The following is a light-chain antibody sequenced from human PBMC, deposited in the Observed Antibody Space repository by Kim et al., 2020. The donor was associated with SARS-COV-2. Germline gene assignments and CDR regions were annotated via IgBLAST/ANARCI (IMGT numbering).Light chain of an antibody. CDR1: SIGDKS. CDR2: NDM. V-gene: IGLV3-21*04. CDR3: QVWDSGSDQRV. J-gene: IGLJ2*01. Sequence: PGKTATITCGGSSIGDKSVNWYRQTPGQAPVLVIYNDMNRPSGIPERFTHSNSGNTATLTITRVEAGDEADYYCQVWDSGSDQRVFGGGTQLTVL.